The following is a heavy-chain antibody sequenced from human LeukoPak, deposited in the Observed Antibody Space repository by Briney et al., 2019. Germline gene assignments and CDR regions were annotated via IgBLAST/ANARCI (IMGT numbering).Heavy chain of an antibody. J-gene: IGHJ6*04. V-gene: IGHV3-15*01. CDR2: IKSKTGGGTA. CDR3: TTDLRDYYGSGSYYNPYYYYYGMDV. CDR1: GFTFSNAW. D-gene: IGHD3-10*01. Sequence: TGGSLRLSCAASGFTFSNAWMSWVRQAPGKGLEWVGRIKSKTGGGTADYAAPVKGRFTISRDDSKNTLYLQMNSLKTEDTAVYYCTTDLRDYYGSGSYYNPYYYYYGMDVWGKGTTVTVSS.